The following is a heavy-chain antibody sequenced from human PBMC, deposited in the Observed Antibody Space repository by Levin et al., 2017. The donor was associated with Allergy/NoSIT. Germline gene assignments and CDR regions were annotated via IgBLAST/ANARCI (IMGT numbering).Heavy chain of an antibody. CDR3: AKTVVRGVMIYYFDC. J-gene: IGHJ4*02. CDR1: GFTFSSYD. Sequence: GESLKISCAASGFTFSSYDMSWVRQAPGKGLEWVLGISGSGGTTYYADSVKGRFTISRDNPKNTLYLQMNSLRADDTAVYYCAKTVVRGVMIYYFDCWGQGTLVTVSS. D-gene: IGHD3-10*01. V-gene: IGHV3-23*01. CDR2: ISGSGGTT.